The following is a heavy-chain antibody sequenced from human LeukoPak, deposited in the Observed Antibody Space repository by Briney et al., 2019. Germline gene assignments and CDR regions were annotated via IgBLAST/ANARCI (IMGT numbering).Heavy chain of an antibody. CDR3: ARSITYYESVDY. CDR2: ISYDGSNK. CDR1: GFTFSSYA. Sequence: PGRSLRLSCAASGFTFSSYAMHWVRQAPGKGLEWVAVISYDGSNKYYADSVKGRFTISRHNSKNTLYLQMNSLRAEDTAVYYCARSITYYESVDYWGQGTLVTVSS. V-gene: IGHV3-30-3*01. D-gene: IGHD3-3*01. J-gene: IGHJ4*02.